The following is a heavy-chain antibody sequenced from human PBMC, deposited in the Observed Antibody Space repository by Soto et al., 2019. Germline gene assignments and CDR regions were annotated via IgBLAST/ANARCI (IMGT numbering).Heavy chain of an antibody. CDR3: ARGPSSSSWYPYYFDY. D-gene: IGHD6-13*01. Sequence: GGSLRLSCAASGFTFSNYAMSWVRQAPGKGLEWVSCYSGSGDYTYYADSVKGRFTISRDSSKNTLYQHMNNLRADDTAVYYCARGPSSSSWYPYYFDYWGQGALVTVSS. V-gene: IGHV3-23*01. J-gene: IGHJ4*02. CDR2: YSGSGDYT. CDR1: GFTFSNYA.